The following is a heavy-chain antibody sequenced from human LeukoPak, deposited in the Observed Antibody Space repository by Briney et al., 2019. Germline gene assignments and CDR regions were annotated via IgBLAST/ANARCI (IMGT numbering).Heavy chain of an antibody. J-gene: IGHJ4*02. V-gene: IGHV1-8*03. Sequence: EASVKVSCKASGYTFTSYAMNWVRQAPGQGLEWMGWMNPNSGNTGYAQKFQGRVAITRNTSISTAYMELSSLRSEDTAVYYCARVKASESYLIDYWGQGTLVTVSS. CDR2: MNPNSGNT. CDR3: ARVKASESYLIDY. D-gene: IGHD2-2*01. CDR1: GYTFTSYA.